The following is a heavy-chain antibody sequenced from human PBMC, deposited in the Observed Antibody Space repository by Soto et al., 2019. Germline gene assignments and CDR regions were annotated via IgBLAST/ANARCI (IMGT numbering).Heavy chain of an antibody. Sequence: EVVLVESGGGLVKPGGSLRLSCVASGFTFNNAWMNWVRQAPGKGLEWVGRIKRNTDGATTVYAAPAKGRFSISSDDSKSTLYLHMNGLRTEDTAIYYCTTCGFDRSWGAYWGLGTLVTVSS. D-gene: IGHD2-21*01. V-gene: IGHV3-15*01. J-gene: IGHJ4*01. CDR2: IKRNTDGATT. CDR1: GFTFNNAW. CDR3: TTCGFDRSWGAY.